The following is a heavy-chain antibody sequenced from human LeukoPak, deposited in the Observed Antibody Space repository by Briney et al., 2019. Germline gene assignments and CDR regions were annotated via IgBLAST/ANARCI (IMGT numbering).Heavy chain of an antibody. D-gene: IGHD6-13*01. V-gene: IGHV3-7*01. CDR1: GFTFSSYW. J-gene: IGHJ3*02. CDR2: IKQDGSEK. CDR3: ARGGSWRDDAFDI. Sequence: PGGSLRLSCAASGFTFSSYWMSWVRQAPGKGLEWVANIKQDGSEKYYVDSVKGRFTISRDNAKNSLYLQMNSLRAEDTAVYYCARGGSWRDDAFDIWGQGTMVTVSS.